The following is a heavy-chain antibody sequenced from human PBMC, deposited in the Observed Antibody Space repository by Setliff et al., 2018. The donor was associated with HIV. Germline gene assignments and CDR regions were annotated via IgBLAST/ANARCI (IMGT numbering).Heavy chain of an antibody. V-gene: IGHV4-59*11. CDR2: IFYSGST. CDR1: GGSISGHY. D-gene: IGHD1-26*01. Sequence: SETLSLTCTVSGGSISGHYWTWIRQPPGKELEWIASIFYSGSTYHNPSLKSRVTISVDTANNQFSLKVNSMTAADSAIYYCARVESGILGYWGRGTLVTVSS. J-gene: IGHJ4*02. CDR3: ARVESGILGY.